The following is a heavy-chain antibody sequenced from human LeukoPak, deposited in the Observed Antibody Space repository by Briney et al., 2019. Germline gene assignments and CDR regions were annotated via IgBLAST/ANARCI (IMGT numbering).Heavy chain of an antibody. CDR3: ARKHYDSSGYYFEAGID. Sequence: GGSLRLSCAASGFTFSSYEMNWVRQAPGKGLEWVSSISSSSSYIYYADSVKGRFTISRDNAKNSLYLQMNSLRAEDTAVYYCARKHYDSSGYYFEAGIDWGQGTLVTVSS. J-gene: IGHJ4*02. D-gene: IGHD3-22*01. CDR2: ISSSSSYI. V-gene: IGHV3-21*01. CDR1: GFTFSSYE.